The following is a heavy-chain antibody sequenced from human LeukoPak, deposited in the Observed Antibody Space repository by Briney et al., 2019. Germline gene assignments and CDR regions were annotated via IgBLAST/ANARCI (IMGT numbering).Heavy chain of an antibody. CDR1: GYTFTGYY. V-gene: IGHV1-2*04. D-gene: IGHD6-13*01. Sequence: ASVKVSFKASGYTFTGYYMHWVRQAPGQGLEWMGWINPNSGGTNYAQKFQGWVTMTRDTSISTAYMELSRLRSDDTAVYYCARETSSSSWTYFDYWGQGTLVTVSS. J-gene: IGHJ4*02. CDR3: ARETSSSSWTYFDY. CDR2: INPNSGGT.